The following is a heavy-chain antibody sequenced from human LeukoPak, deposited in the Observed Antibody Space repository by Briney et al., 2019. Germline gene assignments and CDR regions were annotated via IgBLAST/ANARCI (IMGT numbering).Heavy chain of an antibody. D-gene: IGHD2-8*01. CDR2: IYTSGST. CDR1: GGSISSYY. V-gene: IGHV4-4*09. CDR3: ARHKGMAENWFDP. J-gene: IGHJ5*02. Sequence: SETLSLTCTVSGGSISSYYWSWIRQPPGKGPEWIGYIYTSGSTNYNPSLKSRVTISVDTSKNQFSLKLSSVTAADTAVYYCARHKGMAENWFDPWGQGTLVTVSS.